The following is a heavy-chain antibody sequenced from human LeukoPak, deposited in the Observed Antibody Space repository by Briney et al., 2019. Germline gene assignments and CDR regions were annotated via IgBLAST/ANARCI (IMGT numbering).Heavy chain of an antibody. CDR3: ASELTGESLDY. D-gene: IGHD3-10*01. CDR2: INPNSGGT. J-gene: IGHJ4*02. V-gene: IGHV1-2*02. Sequence: ASVKVSCKSSGYTFSDYFMHWARQAPGQGIEWMGWINPNSGGTNYAQKFQGRVTMTRDTSISTAYVELSRLRSDDTAVYYCASELTGESLDYWGQGTLVTVSS. CDR1: GYTFSDYF.